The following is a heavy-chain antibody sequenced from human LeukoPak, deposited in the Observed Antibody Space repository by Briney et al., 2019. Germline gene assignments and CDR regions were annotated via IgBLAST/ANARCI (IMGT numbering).Heavy chain of an antibody. CDR3: ARIPVGTAFDS. CDR2: ISASGGT. Sequence: PSETLSLTCTVSGGSISTYYWSWIRQSPGKGLEWIADISASGGTNYNPSLESRVTVSIDSSKNQFSLKVSSVTAADTAVYYCARIPVGTAFDSWGQGTLVTVSS. V-gene: IGHV4-59*01. D-gene: IGHD1-26*01. CDR1: GGSISTYY. J-gene: IGHJ4*02.